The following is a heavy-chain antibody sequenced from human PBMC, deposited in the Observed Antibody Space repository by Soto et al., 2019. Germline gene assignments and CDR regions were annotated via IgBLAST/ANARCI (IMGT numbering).Heavy chain of an antibody. CDR1: GYTFTSYG. D-gene: IGHD6-13*01. V-gene: IGHV1-18*04. CDR3: ARDVLAAAGTGWLDP. CDR2: ISAYNGNT. Sequence: AVKVSCKASGYTFTSYGISWVRQAPGQGREGMGWISAYNGNTNSAHKLQGRVTMTTATSTSTAYMELRSLRSDDTAVYYCARDVLAAAGTGWLDPWGQGTLVTVSS. J-gene: IGHJ5*02.